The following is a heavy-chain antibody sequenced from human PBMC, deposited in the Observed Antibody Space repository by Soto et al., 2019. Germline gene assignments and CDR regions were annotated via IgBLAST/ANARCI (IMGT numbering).Heavy chain of an antibody. CDR2: IYQSGST. D-gene: IGHD2-2*01. J-gene: IGHJ5*02. CDR1: GGSISSGGYS. Sequence: QLQLQESGSGLVKPSQTLSLTCAVSGGSISSGGYSWSWIRQPPGKGLEWIGYIYQSGSTYYNPSLKSRITMTVERSKNQFSLKLSYVPAADTAVYYCARVPDRCGQGTLVTGSS. CDR3: ARVPDR. V-gene: IGHV4-30-2*01.